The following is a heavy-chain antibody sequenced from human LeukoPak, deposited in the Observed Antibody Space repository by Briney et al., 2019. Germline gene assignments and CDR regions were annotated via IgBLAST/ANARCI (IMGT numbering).Heavy chain of an antibody. V-gene: IGHV4-39*01. CDR1: GGSISSTSYY. D-gene: IGHD3-10*01. CDR2: IYYSGNT. CDR3: ARHEVRGARSFDY. Sequence: SETLSLTCTVSGGSISSTSYYWGWIRQPPGKGLEWIGAIYYSGNTYYNPSLKSRVTISVDTAKNQFSLRLSSVTAADTAVYYCARHEVRGARSFDYWGQGTLVTVSS. J-gene: IGHJ4*02.